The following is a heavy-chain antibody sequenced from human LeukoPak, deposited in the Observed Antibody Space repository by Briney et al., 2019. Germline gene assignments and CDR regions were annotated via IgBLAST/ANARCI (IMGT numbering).Heavy chain of an antibody. CDR2: IYYSGST. CDR1: GGSISSYY. J-gene: IGHJ4*02. V-gene: IGHV4-59*01. Sequence: SETLSLTCTFSGGSISSYYWSWIRQPPGKGLEWIGYIYYSGSTNYNPSLKSRVTISVDTSKNQFSLRLTSVTAADTAVYYCARGSLNYYFDYWGQGTLVTVSS. CDR3: ARGSLNYYFDY.